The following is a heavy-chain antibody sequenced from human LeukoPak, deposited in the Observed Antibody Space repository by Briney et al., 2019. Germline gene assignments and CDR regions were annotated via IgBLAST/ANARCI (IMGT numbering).Heavy chain of an antibody. Sequence: PSETLSLTCTVSGGSISSYYWSWIRQAPGKGLEWIGYIYYSGTSSYNPSLKSRVTILVDTSKNQFSLKLSSVTAADTAVYFCARHESCASLDHALDIWGQGTMVTVSS. D-gene: IGHD3/OR15-3a*01. CDR1: GGSISSYY. J-gene: IGHJ3*02. V-gene: IGHV4-59*08. CDR3: ARHESCASLDHALDI. CDR2: IYYSGTS.